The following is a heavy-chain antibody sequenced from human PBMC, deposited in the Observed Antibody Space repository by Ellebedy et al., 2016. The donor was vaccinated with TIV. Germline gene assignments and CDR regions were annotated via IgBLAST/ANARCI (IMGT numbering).Heavy chain of an antibody. J-gene: IGHJ4*02. Sequence: PGGSLRLSCAASGFTVSSNYMSWVRQAPGKGLEWVSVIYSGGSTYYADSVKGRFTISRDNSKNTLYLQMNSLRAEDTAVYYCARDYYDSSGGNGYFDYWGQGTLVTVSS. V-gene: IGHV3-66*01. CDR1: GFTVSSNY. CDR3: ARDYYDSSGGNGYFDY. D-gene: IGHD3-22*01. CDR2: IYSGGST.